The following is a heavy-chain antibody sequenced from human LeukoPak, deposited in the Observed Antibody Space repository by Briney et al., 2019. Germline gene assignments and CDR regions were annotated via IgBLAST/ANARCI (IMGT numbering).Heavy chain of an antibody. D-gene: IGHD3-3*01. CDR1: GGSVINTNW. V-gene: IGHV4-4*02. J-gene: IGHJ4*02. CDR3: AREGGFYRPLDY. Sequence: SGTLSLTCGVSGGSVINTNWWTWVRQPPGKGLEWIGEVHLDGRTNYNPSLESRHTMSVDVSENQVSLKLTSVTAADTAVYYCAREGGFYRPLDYSGQGTLVTVSS. CDR2: VHLDGRT.